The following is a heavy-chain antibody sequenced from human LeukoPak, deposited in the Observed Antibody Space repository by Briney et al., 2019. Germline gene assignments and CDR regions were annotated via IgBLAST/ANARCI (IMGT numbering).Heavy chain of an antibody. CDR3: ARHQYYYDTRAYYIDY. Sequence: GESLKISCKGSGYIFSSYWIGWARQMPGKGLEWMGIIYPGGSDTRSSPPFQGQVTISADKSISTAYVQWNSLRASDTAMYYCARHQYYYDTRAYYIDYWGQGTLVTVSS. J-gene: IGHJ4*02. V-gene: IGHV5-51*01. CDR1: GYIFSSYW. CDR2: IYPGGSDT. D-gene: IGHD3-22*01.